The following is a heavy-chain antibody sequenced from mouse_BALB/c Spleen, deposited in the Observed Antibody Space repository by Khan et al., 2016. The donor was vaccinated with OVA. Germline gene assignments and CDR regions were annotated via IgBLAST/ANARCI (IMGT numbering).Heavy chain of an antibody. CDR2: IDPANGNV. CDR1: GFNIKDTY. Sequence: EVQLQESGAEFVKPGASVKLSCTASGFNIKDTYMHWINQRPQQGLVWIGRIDPANGNVKYDPTFQDKATIAADASSNTAYLQLSSLTSADTAVYYCTRGTYSGLFAYWGQGTLVTVSA. CDR3: TRGTYSGLFAY. V-gene: IGHV14-3*02. D-gene: IGHD1-3*01. J-gene: IGHJ3*01.